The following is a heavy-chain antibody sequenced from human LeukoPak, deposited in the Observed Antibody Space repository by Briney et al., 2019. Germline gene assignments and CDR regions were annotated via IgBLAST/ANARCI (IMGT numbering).Heavy chain of an antibody. CDR2: IIPILGIA. V-gene: IGHV1-69*04. D-gene: IGHD3-10*01. CDR1: GGTFSSYA. Sequence: SVKVSCKASGGTFSSYAISWVRQAPGQGLEWMGRIIPILGIANYAQKFQGRVTITADKSTSTAYMELSSLRSEDTAVYYCAREPSGFGGYGSGSYRDYYYGMDVWGQGTTVTVSS. J-gene: IGHJ6*02. CDR3: AREPSGFGGYGSGSYRDYYYGMDV.